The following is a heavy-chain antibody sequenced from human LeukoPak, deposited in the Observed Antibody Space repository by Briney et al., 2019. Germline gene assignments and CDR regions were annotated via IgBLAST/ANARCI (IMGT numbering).Heavy chain of an antibody. J-gene: IGHJ3*02. D-gene: IGHD3-22*01. Sequence: PSETLSLTCTVSGGSISSYYWSWIRQPAGKGLEWIGRIYTSGSTNYNPSLKSRVTMSVDTSKNQFSLKLSSVTAADTAVYYCARGRWYYDSSGYEDAFDIWGQGKMVTVSS. V-gene: IGHV4-4*07. CDR3: ARGRWYYDSSGYEDAFDI. CDR1: GGSISSYY. CDR2: IYTSGST.